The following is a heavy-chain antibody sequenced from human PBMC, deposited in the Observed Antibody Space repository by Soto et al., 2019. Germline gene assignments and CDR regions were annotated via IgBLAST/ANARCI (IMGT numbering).Heavy chain of an antibody. J-gene: IGHJ4*02. CDR1: GFNIGSYG. Sequence: DVQLLESGGGLVQPGGSLRLACAASGFNIGSYGMTWVRQAPGKGLEWVPTIRGSDGSTYHADSVKGRFIISRDISKNTLYLQMNSLRADDTAVYYCAKEVNYDMLAGYYYYWGQGTLVTVSS. CDR2: IRGSDGST. V-gene: IGHV3-23*01. CDR3: AKEVNYDMLAGYYYY. D-gene: IGHD3-9*01.